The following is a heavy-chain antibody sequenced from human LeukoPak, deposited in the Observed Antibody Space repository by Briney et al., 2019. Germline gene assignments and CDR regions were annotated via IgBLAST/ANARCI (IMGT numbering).Heavy chain of an antibody. CDR3: ATPQVFRYFDWLSHRNFDY. CDR1: GFTFSSNA. CDR2: ISGSGGST. Sequence: GGSLRLSCAASGFTFSSNAMSWVSQAPGKGLEWVSAISGSGGSTYSADSVKGRFTISRDSSKTTLYLQMSSLRAEDTAVYYCATPQVFRYFDWLSHRNFDYWGQGTLVTVSS. J-gene: IGHJ4*02. V-gene: IGHV3-23*01. D-gene: IGHD3-9*01.